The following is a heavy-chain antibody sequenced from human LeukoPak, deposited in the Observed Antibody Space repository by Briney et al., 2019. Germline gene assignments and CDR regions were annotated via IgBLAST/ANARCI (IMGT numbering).Heavy chain of an antibody. V-gene: IGHV1-46*01. CDR2: INPSGGST. CDR3: AKGRGVVAATLDSGAFDI. Sequence: ASVKVSCKASGYTFTSYYMHWVRQAPGQGLEWMGTINPSGGSTSYAQKFQGRVTMTRDTSTSTVYMELSSLRSEDTAVYYCAKGRGVVAATLDSGAFDIWGQGTMVTVSS. J-gene: IGHJ3*02. CDR1: GYTFTSYY. D-gene: IGHD2-15*01.